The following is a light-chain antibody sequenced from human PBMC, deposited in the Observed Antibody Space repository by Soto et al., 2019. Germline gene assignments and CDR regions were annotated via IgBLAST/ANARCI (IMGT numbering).Light chain of an antibody. J-gene: IGKJ3*01. CDR1: QSISSW. CDR3: QQSYSTPF. CDR2: KAS. V-gene: IGKV1-5*03. Sequence: DIQMTQSPSILSASVGDRVTMTCRANQSISSWLAWYQQKPGKAPNLLIHKASHLESGVPSRFSGSGSGTDFTLTISSLQPEDFATYYCQQSYSTPFFGPGTKVDIK.